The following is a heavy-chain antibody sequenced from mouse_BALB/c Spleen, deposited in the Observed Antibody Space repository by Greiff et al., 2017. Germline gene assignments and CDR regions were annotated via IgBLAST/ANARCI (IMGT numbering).Heavy chain of an antibody. CDR1: GYTFTSYY. CDR3: TRGGKKNWDDAMDY. D-gene: IGHD4-1*01. Sequence: QVQLQQPGAELVKPGASVKLSCKASGYTFTSYYMYWVKQRPGQGLEWIGGINPSNGGTNFNEKFKSKATLTVDKSSSTAYMQLSSLTSEDSAVYYCTRGGKKNWDDAMDYWGQGTSVTVSS. J-gene: IGHJ4*01. CDR2: INPSNGGT. V-gene: IGHV1S81*02.